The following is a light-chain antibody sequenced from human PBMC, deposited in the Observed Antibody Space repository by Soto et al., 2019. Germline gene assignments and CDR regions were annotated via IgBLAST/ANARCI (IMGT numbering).Light chain of an antibody. V-gene: IGLV2-11*01. J-gene: IGLJ1*01. Sequence: QSALTQPRSVSGSPGQSITISCTGTSSDVGGYNYVSWYRQHPGKAPKLMIYDVSKRPSGVPDRFSGSKSGNTASLTISGLQPEDEAAYYCCSYAGSYTHYVFGTGTKVTVL. CDR1: SSDVGGYNY. CDR3: CSYAGSYTHYV. CDR2: DVS.